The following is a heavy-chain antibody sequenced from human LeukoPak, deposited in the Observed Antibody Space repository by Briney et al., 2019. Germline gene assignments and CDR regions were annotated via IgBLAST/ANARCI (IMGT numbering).Heavy chain of an antibody. CDR1: GYSFTNYW. J-gene: IGHJ4*02. CDR2: IYPGDSDT. CDR3: ARRDTGFEFFDY. Sequence: GEPLKISCKGSGYSFTNYWIGWVRQMAGQGLEWIGIIYPGDSDTRYSPSFQGQVTISADKPISTAYLQWTSLKASDTAMYYCARRDTGFEFFDYWGQGTLVTVSS. D-gene: IGHD5-12*01. V-gene: IGHV5-51*01.